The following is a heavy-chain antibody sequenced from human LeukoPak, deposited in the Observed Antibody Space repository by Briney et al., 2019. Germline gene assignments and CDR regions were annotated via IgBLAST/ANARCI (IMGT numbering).Heavy chain of an antibody. CDR3: ARELGYCSSTSCLTDAFDI. J-gene: IGHJ3*02. V-gene: IGHV1-69*06. CDR2: IIPIFGTA. CDR1: GGTVSSYA. D-gene: IGHD2-2*01. Sequence: ASVKVSCKASGGTVSSYAISWVRQAPGQGLEWMRGIIPIFGTANYAQKFQGRVTITADKSTSTAYMELSSLRSEDTAVYYCARELGYCSSTSCLTDAFDIWGQGTMVTVSS.